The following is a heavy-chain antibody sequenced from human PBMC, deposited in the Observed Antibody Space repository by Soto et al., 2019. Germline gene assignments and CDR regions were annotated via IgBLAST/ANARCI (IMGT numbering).Heavy chain of an antibody. V-gene: IGHV3-33*01. CDR3: ARGGAMIVVAADEFDY. J-gene: IGHJ4*02. CDR1: GFTFSSYG. D-gene: IGHD3-22*01. Sequence: AGGSLRLSCAASGFTFSSYGMHWVRQAPGKGLEWVAVIWYDGSNKYYADSVKGRFTISRDNSKNTLYLQMNSLRAEDTAVYYCARGGAMIVVAADEFDYWGQGTLVTVSS. CDR2: IWYDGSNK.